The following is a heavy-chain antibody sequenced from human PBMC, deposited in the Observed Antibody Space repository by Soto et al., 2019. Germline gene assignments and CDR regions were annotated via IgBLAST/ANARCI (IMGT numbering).Heavy chain of an antibody. CDR1: GGTFSSYA. CDR3: ARDAIAVAGPYYFDY. V-gene: IGHV1-69*01. D-gene: IGHD6-19*01. Sequence: QVQLVQSGAEVKKPGSSVKVSCKASGGTFSSYAISWVRQAPGQGLEWMEGIIPIFGTANYAQKFQGRVTITADESTSTAYMELSSLRSEDTAVYYCARDAIAVAGPYYFDYWGQGTLVTVSS. CDR2: IIPIFGTA. J-gene: IGHJ4*02.